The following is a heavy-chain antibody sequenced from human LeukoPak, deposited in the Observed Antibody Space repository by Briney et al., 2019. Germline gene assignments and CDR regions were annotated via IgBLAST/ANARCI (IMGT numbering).Heavy chain of an antibody. Sequence: GGSLRLSCAASGFTFRSYAMSWVRQAPGKGLEWVSGFGGSDGSTYYADSVKGRSTISRDNSKNTLYLQMNSLRAEDTAVYYCAKDLYSSGWYRRSVAFDIWGQGTMVTVSS. CDR1: GFTFRSYA. CDR3: AKDLYSSGWYRRSVAFDI. CDR2: FGGSDGST. D-gene: IGHD6-19*01. V-gene: IGHV3-23*01. J-gene: IGHJ3*02.